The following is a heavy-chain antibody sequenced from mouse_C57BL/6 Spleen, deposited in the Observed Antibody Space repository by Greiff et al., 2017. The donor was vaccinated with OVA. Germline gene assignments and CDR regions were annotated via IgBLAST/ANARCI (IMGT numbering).Heavy chain of an antibody. V-gene: IGHV3-1*01. CDR2: ISYSGST. J-gene: IGHJ1*03. Sequence: EVQLKESGPGMVKPSQSLSLTCTVTGYSITSGYDWHWIRHFPGNKLEWMGYISYSGSTNYNPSLKSRISITHDTSKNHFFLKLNSVTTEDTATYYCARRALLPGYWYFDVWGTGTTVTVSS. CDR1: GYSITSGYD. D-gene: IGHD1-1*01. CDR3: ARRALLPGYWYFDV.